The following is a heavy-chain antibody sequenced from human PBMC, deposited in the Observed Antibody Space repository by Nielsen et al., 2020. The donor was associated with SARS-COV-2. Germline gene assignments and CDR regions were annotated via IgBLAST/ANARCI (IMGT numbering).Heavy chain of an antibody. D-gene: IGHD3-16*01. J-gene: IGHJ6*02. Sequence: ASVKVSCKASGYTFTSYDINWVRQATGQGLEWMGWMNPNSGNTGYAQKFQGRVTMTRNTSISTAYMELSSLRSEDTAVYYCASSVGAYYYYGMDVWGQGITVTVSS. CDR3: ASSVGAYYYYGMDV. CDR2: MNPNSGNT. CDR1: GYTFTSYD. V-gene: IGHV1-8*01.